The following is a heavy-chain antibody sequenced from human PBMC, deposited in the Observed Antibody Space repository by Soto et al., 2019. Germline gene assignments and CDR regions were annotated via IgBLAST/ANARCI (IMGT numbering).Heavy chain of an antibody. V-gene: IGHV3-23*01. CDR1: GFTFSSYA. CDR2: ISGSGGNT. CDR3: AKTEDIVVVVAAYFDY. J-gene: IGHJ4*02. D-gene: IGHD2-15*01. Sequence: GGSLRLSCAASGFTFSSYAMSWVRQAPGKGLEWVSAISGSGGNTYYADSVKGRFTISRDNSKNTLYLQMNSLRAEDTAVYYCAKTEDIVVVVAAYFDYWGQGTLVTVSS.